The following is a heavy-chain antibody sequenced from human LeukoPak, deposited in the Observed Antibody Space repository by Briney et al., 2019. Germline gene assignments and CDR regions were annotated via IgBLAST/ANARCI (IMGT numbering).Heavy chain of an antibody. CDR3: AKRVAVAGLLDYYGMDV. J-gene: IGHJ6*02. CDR1: GFTFSSYA. D-gene: IGHD6-19*01. V-gene: IGHV3-23*01. CDR2: ISGSGGST. Sequence: PGGSLRLSCAASGFTFSSYAMSWVRQAPGKGLEWVSAISGSGGSTYYADSVKGRLTISRDNSKNTLHLQMNSLRVEDTAVYYCAKRVAVAGLLDYYGMDVWGQGTTVTVSS.